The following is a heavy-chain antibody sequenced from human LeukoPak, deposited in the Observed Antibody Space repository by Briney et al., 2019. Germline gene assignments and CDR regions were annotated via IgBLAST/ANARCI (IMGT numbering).Heavy chain of an antibody. CDR1: GYTFSAYD. CDR3: ARGTPATYYDFWSGYSNYYYYMDV. Sequence: ASVKISCKASGYTFSAYDMHWVRQAPGQGLEWMGRINPNSGGINYSQKFQGRVTMTRDTSISTAYMELNRLTSDDTAVYYCARGTPATYYDFWSGYSNYYYYMDVWGKGTTVTVSS. D-gene: IGHD3-3*01. CDR2: INPNSGGI. J-gene: IGHJ6*03. V-gene: IGHV1-2*06.